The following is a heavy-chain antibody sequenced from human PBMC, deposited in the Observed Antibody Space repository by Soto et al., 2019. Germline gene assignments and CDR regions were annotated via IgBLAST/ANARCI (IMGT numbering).Heavy chain of an antibody. CDR3: ASSSPLGYCSSTTSSTAGWGKWFDP. CDR2: IYYSGST. J-gene: IGHJ5*02. D-gene: IGHD2-2*02. V-gene: IGHV4-31*03. Sequence: SETLSLTCTVSGGSISSGGYYWSWIRQHPGKGLEWIGYIYYSGSTYYNPSLKSRVTISVDTSKNQFSLKLSSVTAADTAVYYCASSSPLGYCSSTTSSTAGWGKWFDPWGQGTLVTVSS. CDR1: GGSISSGGYY.